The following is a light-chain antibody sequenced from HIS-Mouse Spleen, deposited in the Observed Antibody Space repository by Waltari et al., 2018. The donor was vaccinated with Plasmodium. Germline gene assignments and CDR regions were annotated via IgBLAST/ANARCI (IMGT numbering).Light chain of an antibody. CDR2: EDS. Sequence: SYELTQPPSVSVSPGQTARITCSGDALPKKYAYWYQQKSGQAPVLVSYEDSKRPSGCPERFSGSSSGTMATLTISGAQVEDEADYYCYSTDSSGNHRVFGGGTKLTVL. CDR3: YSTDSSGNHRV. V-gene: IGLV3-10*01. J-gene: IGLJ3*02. CDR1: ALPKKY.